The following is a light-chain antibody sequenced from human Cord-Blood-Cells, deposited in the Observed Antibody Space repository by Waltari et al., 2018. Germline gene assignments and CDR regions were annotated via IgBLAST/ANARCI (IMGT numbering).Light chain of an antibody. J-gene: IGLJ3*02. Sequence: QSVLTQPPPASGTPGQRVTLSCSGSSSNIGRNTVNWYQQLPGTAPKLRIYSNNQRPSGVPDRFTGSKSGTSAALAISGLQSEDEADYYCAAWDDSLNGPVFGGGTKLTVL. CDR3: AAWDDSLNGPV. V-gene: IGLV1-44*01. CDR2: SNN. CDR1: SSNIGRNT.